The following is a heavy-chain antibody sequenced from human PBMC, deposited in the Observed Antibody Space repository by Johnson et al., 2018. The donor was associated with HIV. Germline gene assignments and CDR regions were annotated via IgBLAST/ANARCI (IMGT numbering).Heavy chain of an antibody. Sequence: VQLVESGGGVVQPGRSLRLSCAASRFTFSSFAMHWVRQAPGKGLEWVAVISYDGSNKYYADSVKGRFTISRDNSKNTRYLQMNSLRAEETAVYYCARRGLANAFDIWGQGTMVTVSS. J-gene: IGHJ3*02. CDR1: RFTFSSFA. CDR3: ARRGLANAFDI. D-gene: IGHD3-10*01. CDR2: ISYDGSNK. V-gene: IGHV3-30*04.